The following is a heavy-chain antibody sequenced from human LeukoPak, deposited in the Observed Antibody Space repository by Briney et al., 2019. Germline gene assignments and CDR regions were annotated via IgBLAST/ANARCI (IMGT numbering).Heavy chain of an antibody. CDR3: AKGRGQVVITSLDY. Sequence: GGSLRPSCAASGFTFSSYAMSWVRQAPGKGLEWVSAISGSGGSTYYADSVKGRFTISRDNSKNTLYLQMNSLRAEDTAVYYCAKGRGQVVITSLDYWGQGTLVTVSS. V-gene: IGHV3-23*01. D-gene: IGHD3-22*01. CDR2: ISGSGGST. J-gene: IGHJ4*02. CDR1: GFTFSSYA.